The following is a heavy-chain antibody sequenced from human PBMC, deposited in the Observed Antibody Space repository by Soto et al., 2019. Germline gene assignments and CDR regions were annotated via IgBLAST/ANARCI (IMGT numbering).Heavy chain of an antibody. CDR1: GGTFSSYT. Sequence: QVQLVQSGAEVQKPGSSVKVSCKASGGTFSSYTISWVRQAPGQGLEWMGRIIPILGIANYAQKFQGRVTITADKSTSTAYMELSSLRSEDTAVYYCARDASQRITMVRGVVDFDYWGQGTLVTVSS. CDR2: IIPILGIA. V-gene: IGHV1-69*08. CDR3: ARDASQRITMVRGVVDFDY. D-gene: IGHD3-10*01. J-gene: IGHJ4*02.